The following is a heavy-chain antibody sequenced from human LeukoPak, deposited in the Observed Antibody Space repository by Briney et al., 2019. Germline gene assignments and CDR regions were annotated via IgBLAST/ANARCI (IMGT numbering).Heavy chain of an antibody. Sequence: PGGSLRLSCAASGFTFSSYDMHWVRQAPGKGLEWVSAIGTLGDTDYPDSVKGRFTISRENAKNFVYLQMNNLRAGDTAVYYCARGRNSNYYDSSGYYPYWGQGTLVTVSS. J-gene: IGHJ4*02. CDR1: GFTFSSYD. V-gene: IGHV3-13*01. CDR2: IGTLGDT. D-gene: IGHD3-22*01. CDR3: ARGRNSNYYDSSGYYPY.